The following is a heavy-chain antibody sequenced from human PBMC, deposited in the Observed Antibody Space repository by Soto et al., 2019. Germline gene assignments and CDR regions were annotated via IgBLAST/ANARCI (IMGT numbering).Heavy chain of an antibody. Sequence: PSETLSLTCTVSGGSISSGGYYWSWIRQHPGKGLEWIGYIYYSGSTYYNPSLKSRVTISVDTSKNQFSLKLSSVTAAGTAVYYCARCPRDGYGGAWYFDLWGRGTLVTVSS. V-gene: IGHV4-31*03. CDR3: ARCPRDGYGGAWYFDL. D-gene: IGHD5-12*01. CDR2: IYYSGST. J-gene: IGHJ2*01. CDR1: GGSISSGGYY.